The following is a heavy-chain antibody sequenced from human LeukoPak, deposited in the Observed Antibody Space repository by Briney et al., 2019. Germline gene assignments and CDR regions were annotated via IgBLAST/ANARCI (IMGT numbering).Heavy chain of an antibody. CDR3: AKDRGWATVTTYDY. D-gene: IGHD4-11*01. CDR1: GFTFSSYS. Sequence: PGGSLRLSCAASGFTFSSYSMNWVRQAPGKGLEWVSSISSSSSYIYYADSVKGRFTISRDNAKNSLYLQMNSLRAEDTAVYYCAKDRGWATVTTYDYWGQGTLVTVSS. V-gene: IGHV3-21*01. J-gene: IGHJ4*02. CDR2: ISSSSSYI.